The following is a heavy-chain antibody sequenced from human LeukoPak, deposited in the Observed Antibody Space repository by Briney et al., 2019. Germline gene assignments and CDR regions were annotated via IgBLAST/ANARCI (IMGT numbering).Heavy chain of an antibody. CDR1: GGTFSSYA. CDR3: ARGRGSSAGAFDI. Sequence: ASVTVSCKASGGTFSSYAINWVRQAPGQGLEWMGRIIPILGIANYAQKFQGRVTITADKSTSTAYMELSSLRSEDTAVYYCARGRGSSAGAFDIWGQGTMVTVSS. D-gene: IGHD6-19*01. V-gene: IGHV1-69*04. CDR2: IIPILGIA. J-gene: IGHJ3*02.